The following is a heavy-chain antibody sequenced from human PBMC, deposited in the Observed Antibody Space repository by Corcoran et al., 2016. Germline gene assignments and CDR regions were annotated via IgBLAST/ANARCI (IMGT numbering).Heavy chain of an antibody. J-gene: IGHJ5*02. Sequence: QVQLVQSGAEVKKPGASVKVSCKASGYTFTSYGISWVRQAPGQGLEWMGWISAYNGNTNYAQKLQGRVTMTTDTSTSTAYMELRSRRSDDTAVYYCGRDLGEGYCSSTSCPNWFDPWGQGTLVTVSS. CDR3: GRDLGEGYCSSTSCPNWFDP. CDR1: GYTFTSYG. D-gene: IGHD2-2*01. CDR2: ISAYNGNT. V-gene: IGHV1-18*01.